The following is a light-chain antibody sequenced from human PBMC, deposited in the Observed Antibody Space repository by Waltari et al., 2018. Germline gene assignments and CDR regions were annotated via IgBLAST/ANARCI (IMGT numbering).Light chain of an antibody. Sequence: SYELTQPPSVSVSPGQTARIPCPGQPLPKQYAYWYQQKSGQAPVLVIYEDSKRPSGIPERFSGSSSGTMAALTISGAQVEDEADYYCYSTDSNNNYEVFGGGTKLTVL. V-gene: IGLV3-10*01. CDR1: PLPKQY. J-gene: IGLJ2*01. CDR2: EDS. CDR3: YSTDSNNNYEV.